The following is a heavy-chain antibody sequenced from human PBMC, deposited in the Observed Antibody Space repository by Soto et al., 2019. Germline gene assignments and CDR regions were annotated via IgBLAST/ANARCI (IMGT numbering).Heavy chain of an antibody. CDR1: GFTFSSYS. Sequence: GGSLRLSCAASGFTFSSYSMNWVHQAPGKGLEWVSSIISSSSYIYYADSVKGRFTISRDNAKNSLYLQMNSLRAEDTAVYYCAARTPSSSWYSVDYWGQGTLVTVSS. CDR2: IISSSSYI. CDR3: AARTPSSSWYSVDY. V-gene: IGHV3-21*01. J-gene: IGHJ4*02. D-gene: IGHD6-13*01.